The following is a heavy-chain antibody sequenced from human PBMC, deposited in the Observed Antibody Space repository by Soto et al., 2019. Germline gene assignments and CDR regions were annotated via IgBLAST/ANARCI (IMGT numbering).Heavy chain of an antibody. V-gene: IGHV3-30-3*01. CDR3: ARDGRVSWEHHNFDY. Sequence: TXGSLRLSCAASGFTFSSYAMHWVRQAPGKGLEWVAVISYDGSNKYYADSVKGRFTISRDNSKNTLYLQMNSLRAEDTAVYYCARDGRVSWEHHNFDYWGQGTLVTVSS. J-gene: IGHJ4*02. CDR2: ISYDGSNK. D-gene: IGHD1-26*01. CDR1: GFTFSSYA.